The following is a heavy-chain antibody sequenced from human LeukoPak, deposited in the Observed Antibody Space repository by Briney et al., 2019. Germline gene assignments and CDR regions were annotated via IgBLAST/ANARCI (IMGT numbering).Heavy chain of an antibody. V-gene: IGHV3-30-3*01. CDR3: AKALYDSSGYYSEYFDY. D-gene: IGHD3-22*01. CDR2: ISYDGSNK. J-gene: IGHJ4*02. CDR1: GFTFSSYA. Sequence: PGGSLRLSCAASGFTFSSYAMHWVRQAPGKGLEWVAVISYDGSNKYYADSVKGRFTISRDNSKNTLYLQMNSLRAEDTAVYYCAKALYDSSGYYSEYFDYWGQGTLVTVSS.